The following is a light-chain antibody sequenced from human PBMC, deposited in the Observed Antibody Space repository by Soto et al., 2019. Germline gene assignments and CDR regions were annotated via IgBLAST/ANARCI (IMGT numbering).Light chain of an antibody. CDR2: WAS. V-gene: IGKV4-1*01. CDR1: QSVLYSSNNKNY. Sequence: DIVMTQSPDSLAVSLGERATINCKSSQSVLYSSNNKNYLAWYQQKPGQPPKLLISWASTRESVVPDRFSGSGSGTDFTLTISSLQAEDVAVYYCLQYDSTPRTFGQGTKVEIK. J-gene: IGKJ1*01. CDR3: LQYDSTPRT.